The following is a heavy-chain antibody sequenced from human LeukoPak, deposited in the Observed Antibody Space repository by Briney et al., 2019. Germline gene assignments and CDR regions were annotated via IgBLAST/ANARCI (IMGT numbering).Heavy chain of an antibody. V-gene: IGHV4-39*01. Sequence: KPSETLSLTCTVSGGSMDTTSYSWGWIRRPPGKGLEWIGATFYSGTTSYNPSLKSRLIISVDTSRNLFSLKMTSVTAADTAVYYCARVTNYGGHFLDNWGQGTLVTVSS. CDR1: GGSMDTTSYS. D-gene: IGHD4-23*01. CDR2: TFYSGTT. J-gene: IGHJ4*02. CDR3: ARVTNYGGHFLDN.